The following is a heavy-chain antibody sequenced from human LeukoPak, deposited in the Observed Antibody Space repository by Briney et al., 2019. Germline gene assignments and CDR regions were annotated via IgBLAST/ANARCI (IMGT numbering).Heavy chain of an antibody. CDR3: AKTWGSKGRRDYYFNY. V-gene: IGHV3-23*01. CDR2: ISGSGGST. J-gene: IGHJ4*02. D-gene: IGHD7-27*01. CDR1: GFTFSSYA. Sequence: GGSLRLSCAASGFTFSSYAMSWVRQAPGKGLGWVSAISGSGGSTYYADSVKGRFTISRDNSKNTLYLQMNSLRAEDTAVYYCAKTWGSKGRRDYYFNYWGQGTLVTVSS.